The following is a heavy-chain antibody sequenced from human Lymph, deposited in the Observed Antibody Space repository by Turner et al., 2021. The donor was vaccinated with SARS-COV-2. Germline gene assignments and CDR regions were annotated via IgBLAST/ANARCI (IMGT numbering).Heavy chain of an antibody. V-gene: IGHV3-48*02. J-gene: IGHJ6*02. CDR1: GFTFSSYS. Sequence: EVPLVESGGGLVPPGGSLRPPCAASGFTFSSYSMNWVRQAPVKGVEWVSYIRISSSTIYYADSVKGRFTISRDKAKNSLYLQRNSMRDEDTAVYYCARDRGGYGADYYGMDVWGQGTTVTVSS. CDR3: ARDRGGYGADYYGMDV. CDR2: IRISSSTI. D-gene: IGHD2-15*01.